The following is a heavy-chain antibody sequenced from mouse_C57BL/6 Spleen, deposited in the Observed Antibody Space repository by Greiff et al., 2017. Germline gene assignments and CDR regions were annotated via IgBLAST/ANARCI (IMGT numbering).Heavy chain of an antibody. D-gene: IGHD2-4*01. V-gene: IGHV1-82*01. CDR2: IYPGDGDT. CDR3: ARGFYDYDVDYAMDY. J-gene: IGHJ4*01. Sequence: QVQLQQSGPELVKPGASVKISCKASGYAFSSSWMNWVKQRPGKGLEWIGRIYPGDGDTNSNGKFKGKATLTADKSSSTAYMQLSSLTSEDSAVYFCARGFYDYDVDYAMDYWGQGTSVTVSS. CDR1: GYAFSSSW.